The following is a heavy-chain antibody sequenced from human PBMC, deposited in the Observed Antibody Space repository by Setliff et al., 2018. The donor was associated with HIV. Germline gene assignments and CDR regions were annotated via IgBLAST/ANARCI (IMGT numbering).Heavy chain of an antibody. CDR1: GGAFNTSPSY. V-gene: IGHV4-61*09. Sequence: KASETLSLTCTVSGGAFNTSPSYWSWIRQPAGKGLEWIGHTHTSGSANYNPSLSSRVTISLDTSKNQFSLKLSSVTAADTAVYYCARDGPYDSSGINYWGQGTLVTVPQ. J-gene: IGHJ4*02. CDR3: ARDGPYDSSGINY. D-gene: IGHD3-22*01. CDR2: THTSGSA.